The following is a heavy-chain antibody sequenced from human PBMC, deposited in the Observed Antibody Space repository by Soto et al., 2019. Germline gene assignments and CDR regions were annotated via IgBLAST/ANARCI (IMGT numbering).Heavy chain of an antibody. V-gene: IGHV3-15*01. CDR1: GFTFSNAW. Sequence: EVQLVESGGGLVKPGGSLRLSCAASGFTFSNAWMSWVRQAPGKGLEWVGRIKSKTDGGTTDYAAPVKGRFTISRDYSKNTLYLQMNSLKTEDTAVYYCTTDPLGYCSGGSCYSHYNWFDPWGQGTLVTVSS. CDR2: IKSKTDGGTT. J-gene: IGHJ5*02. CDR3: TTDPLGYCSGGSCYSHYNWFDP. D-gene: IGHD2-15*01.